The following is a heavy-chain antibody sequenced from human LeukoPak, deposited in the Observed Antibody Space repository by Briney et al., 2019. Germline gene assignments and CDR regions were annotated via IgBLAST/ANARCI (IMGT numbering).Heavy chain of an antibody. V-gene: IGHV4-34*01. D-gene: IGHD2-15*01. CDR1: GGSFSGYY. CDR2: INHSGST. Sequence: PSXTLSXTCAVYGGSFSGYYWSWIRQPPGKGLEWIGEINHSGSTNYNPSLKSRVTISVDTSKNQFSLKLSSVTAADTAVYYCARGGVVRAGKQLLGYCSGGSCYYYYMDVWGKGTTVTISS. CDR3: ARGGVVRAGKQLLGYCSGGSCYYYYMDV. J-gene: IGHJ6*03.